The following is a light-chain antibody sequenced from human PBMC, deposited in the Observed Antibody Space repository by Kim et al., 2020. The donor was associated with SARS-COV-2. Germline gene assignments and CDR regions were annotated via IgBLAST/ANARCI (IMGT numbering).Light chain of an antibody. J-gene: IGKJ1*01. Sequence: ASAGDKVAITRGGRQTVIIRLSCDQQKPEGNPRHLIYKASSIESRVPSKVCGGGAVTQISLTISSLRPDDIATYYYQQYNTYPWTFGQGAKVDIK. CDR2: KAS. CDR3: QQYNTYPWT. CDR1: QTVIIR. V-gene: IGKV1-5*03.